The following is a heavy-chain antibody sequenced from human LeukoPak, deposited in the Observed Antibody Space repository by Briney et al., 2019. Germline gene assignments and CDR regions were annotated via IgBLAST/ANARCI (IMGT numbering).Heavy chain of an antibody. D-gene: IGHD3-22*01. CDR2: IYYSGST. J-gene: IGHJ4*02. CDR1: GVSISSGIIN. Sequence: PSGTLYLTCSVSGVSISSGIINWSWLRQPPGKGLEWIGYIYYSGSTNYNPSLKSRVTMSVDTSKNQFSLKLSSVTAADTAVYYCARGEMNYYDSSGYSKALDYWGQGTLVTVSS. V-gene: IGHV4-61*01. CDR3: ARGEMNYYDSSGYSKALDY.